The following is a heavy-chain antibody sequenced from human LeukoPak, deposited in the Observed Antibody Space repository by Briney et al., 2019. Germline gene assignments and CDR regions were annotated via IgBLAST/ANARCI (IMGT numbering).Heavy chain of an antibody. Sequence: PSETLSLTCAVYGGSFSGYYWSWIRQPPGKELEWIGEINHSGSTNYNPSLKSRVTISVDTSKNQFSLKLSSVTAADTAVYYCARFGRGSFGYWGQGTLVTVSS. CDR2: INHSGST. J-gene: IGHJ4*02. V-gene: IGHV4-34*01. D-gene: IGHD1-26*01. CDR1: GGSFSGYY. CDR3: ARFGRGSFGY.